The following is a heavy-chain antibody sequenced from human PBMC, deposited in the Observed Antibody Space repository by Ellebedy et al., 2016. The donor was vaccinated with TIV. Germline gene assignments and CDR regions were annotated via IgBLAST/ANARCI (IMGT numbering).Heavy chain of an antibody. Sequence: GESLKISXAASGFTFSSYAMSWVRQAPGKGLEWVSAISGSGGSTYYADSVKGRFTISRDNAKNSLYLQMNSLRAEDTAVYYCARRGSYGSGWGQGTLVTVSS. CDR1: GFTFSSYA. J-gene: IGHJ4*02. CDR2: ISGSGGST. D-gene: IGHD3-10*01. V-gene: IGHV3-23*01. CDR3: ARRGSYGSG.